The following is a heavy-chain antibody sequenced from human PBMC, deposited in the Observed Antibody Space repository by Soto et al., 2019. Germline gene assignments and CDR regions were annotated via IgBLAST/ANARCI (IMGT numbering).Heavy chain of an antibody. CDR3: GRTGGRTMDV. CDR2: IDWDDDK. V-gene: IGHV2-70*01. CDR1: GFSLSTSGMC. J-gene: IGHJ6*02. D-gene: IGHD1-26*01. Sequence: SGPTLVNRTQTLTLTCTFSGFSLSTSGMCVSWIRQPPGKSLECLALIDWDDDKYYSTSLKTRLTISKDTSKNQVVLTMTNMDPVETATYYCGRTGGRTMDVWGQETTLTASS.